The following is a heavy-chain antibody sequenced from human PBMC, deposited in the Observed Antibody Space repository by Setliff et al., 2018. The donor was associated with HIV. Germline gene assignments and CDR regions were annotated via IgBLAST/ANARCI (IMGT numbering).Heavy chain of an antibody. CDR1: GGTFSSYA. CDR2: IIPILGIA. CDR3: ARGFGSSAIDY. J-gene: IGHJ4*02. D-gene: IGHD6-6*01. Sequence: RASVKVSCKASGGTFSSYAISWVRQAPGQGLEWMGGIIPILGIANYAQKFQGRATITTDESTSTAYMELSSLRSEDTAVYYCARGFGSSAIDYWGQGTLVTVSS. V-gene: IGHV1-69*10.